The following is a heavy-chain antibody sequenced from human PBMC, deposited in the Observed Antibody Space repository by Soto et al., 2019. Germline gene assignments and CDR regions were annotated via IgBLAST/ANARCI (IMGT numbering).Heavy chain of an antibody. CDR3: ARDGYSSSTSCYNDAFDI. V-gene: IGHV3-48*01. CDR2: ISSSSSNI. J-gene: IGHJ3*02. Sequence: GGSLRLSCAASGFTFSSYSMNWVRQAPGKGLEWVSYISSSSSNIYYADSVKGRFTISRDNAKNSLYLQMNSLRAEDTAVYYCARDGYSSSTSCYNDAFDIWGQGTMVTVSS. D-gene: IGHD2-2*02. CDR1: GFTFSSYS.